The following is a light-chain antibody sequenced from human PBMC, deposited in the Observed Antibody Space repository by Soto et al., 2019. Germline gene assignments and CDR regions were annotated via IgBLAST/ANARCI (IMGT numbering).Light chain of an antibody. V-gene: IGKV3-20*01. CDR2: EAS. CDR3: QQYGRSVG. J-gene: IGKJ1*01. CDR1: QSLSTRS. Sequence: EIVLTQSPGTLSLSPGERLTLSCRTSQSLSTRSLAWYQQKPGQAPSLLIYEASTRAPGTPDRFSGSGSGTDVTLAVSRLEPEDFAVYSCQQYGRSVGFGQGTKVEIK.